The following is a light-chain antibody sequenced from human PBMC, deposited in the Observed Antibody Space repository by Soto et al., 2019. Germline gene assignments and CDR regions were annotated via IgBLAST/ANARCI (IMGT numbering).Light chain of an antibody. CDR3: QHRSNWPPGGT. J-gene: IGKJ2*01. Sequence: EIVLTQSPATLSLSPGERATLSCRASQSVSSYLAWYQQKPGQAPRLLIYDASNRATGIPASFSGSGSGSGFTRQISSLYREDFGVYDCQHRSNWPPGGTFGQGTKLDSK. CDR1: QSVSSY. CDR2: DAS. V-gene: IGKV3-11*01.